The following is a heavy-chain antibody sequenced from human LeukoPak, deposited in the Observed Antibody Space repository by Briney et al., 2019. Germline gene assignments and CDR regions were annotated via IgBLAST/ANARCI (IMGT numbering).Heavy chain of an antibody. Sequence: SETLSLTCTVSGGSISSSSYYWGWIRQPPGKGLEWIGSIYYSGSTYYNPSLKSRVTISVDTSKNQFSLKLSSVTAADTAVCYCARSRIAVAGTGVWFDPWGQGTLVTVSS. CDR3: ARSRIAVAGTGVWFDP. CDR2: IYYSGST. D-gene: IGHD6-19*01. J-gene: IGHJ5*02. V-gene: IGHV4-39*07. CDR1: GGSISSSSYY.